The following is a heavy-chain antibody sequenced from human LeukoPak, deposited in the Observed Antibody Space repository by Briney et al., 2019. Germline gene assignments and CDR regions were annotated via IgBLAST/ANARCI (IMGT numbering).Heavy chain of an antibody. D-gene: IGHD3-9*01. CDR1: GGSISSYY. J-gene: IGHJ4*02. CDR2: IYYSGST. V-gene: IGHV4-59*01. Sequence: SETLSLTCTVSGGSISSYYWSWIRQPPGQGLEWIGYIYYSGSTNYNPSLKSRVTISVDTSKNQFSLKLSSVTAADTAVYYCASLYYDILTGYSAFDYWGQGTLVTVSS. CDR3: ASLYYDILTGYSAFDY.